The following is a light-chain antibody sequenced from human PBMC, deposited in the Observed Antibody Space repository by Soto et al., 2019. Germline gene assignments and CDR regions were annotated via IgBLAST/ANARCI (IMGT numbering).Light chain of an antibody. CDR2: EVS. V-gene: IGLV2-14*01. CDR3: SSYTSSSTVV. Sequence: QSALTQPASVSGSPGPSNTISCTGTSSDVGGYNYVSWYQQHPGKAPKLMIYEVSNRPSGVSNRFSGSNSGNTASLTISGLQAEDEADYYCSSYTSSSTVVFGGGTKLTVL. J-gene: IGLJ2*01. CDR1: SSDVGGYNY.